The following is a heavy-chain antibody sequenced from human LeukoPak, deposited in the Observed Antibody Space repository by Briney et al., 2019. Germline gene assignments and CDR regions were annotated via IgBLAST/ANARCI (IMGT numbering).Heavy chain of an antibody. J-gene: IGHJ4*02. V-gene: IGHV3-11*04. Sequence: GGSLRLSCAASGFTLSDHYMSWIRQAPGKGLEWASYISSSGSIIYYPDSVKGRFTISRDNAKNSLFLQMNSLRAEDTAVYYCARGIDDYGGRFDYWGQGTLVTVSS. CDR2: ISSSGSII. D-gene: IGHD4-23*01. CDR1: GFTLSDHY. CDR3: ARGIDDYGGRFDY.